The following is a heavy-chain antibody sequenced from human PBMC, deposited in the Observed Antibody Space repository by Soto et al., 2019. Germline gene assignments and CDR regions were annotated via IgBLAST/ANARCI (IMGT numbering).Heavy chain of an antibody. Sequence: SETLSLTCTVSGGSIRTYYWSWIRQPPGKGLEWIGYIYYSGSTNYNPSLKSRVTISVDTSKNQFSLKLSSVTAADTAVYYCARTRGNWFDPWGQGTLVTVSS. V-gene: IGHV4-59*01. CDR3: ARTRGNWFDP. CDR1: GGSIRTYY. D-gene: IGHD3-10*01. CDR2: IYYSGST. J-gene: IGHJ5*02.